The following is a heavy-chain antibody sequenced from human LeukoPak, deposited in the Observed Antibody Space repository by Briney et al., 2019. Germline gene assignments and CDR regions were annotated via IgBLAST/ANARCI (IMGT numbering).Heavy chain of an antibody. CDR2: TYYRSKWYN. D-gene: IGHD3-3*01. CDR1: GDSVSSNSAA. J-gene: IGHJ4*02. CDR3: AREPYYDFWSGYLNY. Sequence: SQTFSLTCAISGDSVSSNSAAWNWIRQSPSRGLEWLGRTYYRSKWYNDYAVSVKSRITINPDTSKNQFSLQLNSVTPEDTAVYYCAREPYYDFWSGYLNYWGQGTLVTVSS. V-gene: IGHV6-1*01.